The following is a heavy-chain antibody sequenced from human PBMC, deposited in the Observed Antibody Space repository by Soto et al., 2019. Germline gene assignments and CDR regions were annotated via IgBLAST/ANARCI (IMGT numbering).Heavy chain of an antibody. Sequence: SVKVSCKASGGTFSSYAISWVRQAPGQGLEWMGGIIPIFGTANYAQKFQGRVTITADESTSTAYMELSRLRSEDTAVYYCARGGVEEDRAMENYFDYWGQRTLVTVSS. CDR1: GGTFSSYA. J-gene: IGHJ4*02. V-gene: IGHV1-69*13. D-gene: IGHD5-18*01. CDR3: ARGGVEEDRAMENYFDY. CDR2: IIPIFGTA.